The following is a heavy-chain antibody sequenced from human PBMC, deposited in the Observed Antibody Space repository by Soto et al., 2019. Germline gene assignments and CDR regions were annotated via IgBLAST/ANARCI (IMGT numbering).Heavy chain of an antibody. CDR3: AKVAAYYFDY. CDR2: ISWGSGSI. D-gene: IGHD6-25*01. Sequence: EVQLVESGGGLVQPGRSLRLSCAASGFTFDDYAMHWVRQAPGKGLEWVSGISWGSGSIDYADSVKGRFTISRDNAKNSLYLQMNSLRAEDTALYYCAKVAAYYFDYWGQGTLVTVSS. CDR1: GFTFDDYA. V-gene: IGHV3-9*01. J-gene: IGHJ4*02.